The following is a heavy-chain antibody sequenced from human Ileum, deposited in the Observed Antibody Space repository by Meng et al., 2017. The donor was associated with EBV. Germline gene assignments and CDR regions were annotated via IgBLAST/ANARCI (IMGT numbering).Heavy chain of an antibody. CDR3: ARESYSDSSGYYSLDY. Sequence: LQGWGPGPGKPSGTLSLTCACSGGSISSSNWWSWVRQAPGKGLEWIGEIHHTESTNYNPSLKSRVTISVDKSKNQFSLKLSSVTAADTAVYYCARESYSDSSGYYSLDYWGQGSLVTASS. D-gene: IGHD3-22*01. J-gene: IGHJ4*02. V-gene: IGHV4-4*02. CDR2: IHHTEST. CDR1: GGSISSSNW.